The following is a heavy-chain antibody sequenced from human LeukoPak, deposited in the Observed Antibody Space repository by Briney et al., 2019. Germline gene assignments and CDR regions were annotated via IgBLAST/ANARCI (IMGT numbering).Heavy chain of an antibody. J-gene: IGHJ4*02. D-gene: IGHD3-10*01. CDR2: ISSDGGTT. CDR1: GFTFSMFG. Sequence: GGSLRLSCTASGFTFSMFGMHWVRQAPGKGLEYVSAISSDGGTTYYASSVRGRFTISRDNSKNTLYLQMGSLRADDMAVYYCARDPYYGSGTHGPVSDWGQGTLVTVSS. CDR3: ARDPYYGSGTHGPVSD. V-gene: IGHV3-64*01.